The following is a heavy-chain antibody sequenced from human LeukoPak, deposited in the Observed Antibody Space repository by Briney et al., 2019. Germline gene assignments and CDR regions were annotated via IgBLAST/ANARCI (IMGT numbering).Heavy chain of an antibody. D-gene: IGHD3-10*01. V-gene: IGHV3-23*01. CDR3: AGEWTTGSAF. Sequence: GGSLRLSCAASGFTFSTYAMSWVRQAPGKGLEWVSTISGSGGATFYADSVKGRFTISRDNSKNTVYLQMNRLRPDDTAVYYRAGEWTTGSAFWGQGTLVTVSS. J-gene: IGHJ4*02. CDR1: GFTFSTYA. CDR2: ISGSGGAT.